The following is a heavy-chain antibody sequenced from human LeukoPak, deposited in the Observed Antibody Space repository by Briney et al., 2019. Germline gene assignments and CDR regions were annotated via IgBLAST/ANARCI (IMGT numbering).Heavy chain of an antibody. Sequence: ASVKVSCKASGYTFTTYGISWVRQAPGQGLEWMGWISAYNGITKYAQNLQGRVTMTTDTSTSTAYMELRSLTSDDTARYFCARGTKGGLDFWGQGTLVTVSS. J-gene: IGHJ4*02. V-gene: IGHV1-18*01. CDR1: GYTFTTYG. D-gene: IGHD3-16*01. CDR3: ARGTKGGLDF. CDR2: ISAYNGIT.